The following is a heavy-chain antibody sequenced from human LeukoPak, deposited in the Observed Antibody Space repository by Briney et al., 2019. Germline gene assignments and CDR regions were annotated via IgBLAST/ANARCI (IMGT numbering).Heavy chain of an antibody. CDR1: GFTVSSNY. CDR2: IFSGGNT. J-gene: IGHJ4*02. V-gene: IGHV3-53*04. Sequence: GGSLRHSCAASGFTVSSNYMSWVRQGPGKGLERGSLIFSGGNTYYTDSVKGRLTISRHNSGNTLYLQMNSLRAEDTAVYYCARVGPGYTYVYGAPYYFDSWGQGTLVTVSS. CDR3: ARVGPGYTYVYGAPYYFDS. D-gene: IGHD5-18*01.